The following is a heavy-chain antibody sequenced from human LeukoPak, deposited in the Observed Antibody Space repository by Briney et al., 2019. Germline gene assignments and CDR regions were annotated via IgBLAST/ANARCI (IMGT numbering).Heavy chain of an antibody. Sequence: GGSLRLSCAASGFTFSNAWMSWVRQAPGKGLEWVGRIKSKTDGGTTDYAAPVKGRFTISRDDSKNTLYLQMNILKTEDTAVYYCTTDGGGFPETYGYWGQGTLVTVSS. CDR2: IKSKTDGGTT. CDR1: GFTFSNAW. D-gene: IGHD3-16*01. CDR3: TTDGGGFPETYGY. V-gene: IGHV3-15*01. J-gene: IGHJ4*02.